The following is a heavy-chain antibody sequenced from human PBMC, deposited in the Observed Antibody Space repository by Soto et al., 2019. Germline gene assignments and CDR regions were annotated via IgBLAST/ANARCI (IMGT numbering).Heavy chain of an antibody. Sequence: ASVKVSCNASGYTFTSYGISWVRQAPGQGLEWMGWISAYNGNTNYAQKLQGRVTMTTDTSTSTAYMELRSLRSDDTAVYYCASSYCSSTSCSLYYYYGMDVWGQGTTVTVSS. CDR1: GYTFTSYG. V-gene: IGHV1-18*01. D-gene: IGHD2-2*01. CDR2: ISAYNGNT. J-gene: IGHJ6*02. CDR3: ASSYCSSTSCSLYYYYGMDV.